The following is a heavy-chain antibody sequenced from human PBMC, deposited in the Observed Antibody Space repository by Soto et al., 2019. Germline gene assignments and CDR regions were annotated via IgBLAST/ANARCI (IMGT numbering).Heavy chain of an antibody. J-gene: IGHJ6*02. V-gene: IGHV3-21*01. CDR2: ISSSSSYI. Sequence: GGSLRLSCAASGFTFSSYSMNWVRQAPGKGLEWVSSISSSSSYIYYADSVKGRFTISRDNAKNSLYLQMNSLRAEDTAVYYCARGIAVAGRHYYGMDVWGQGTTVTVSS. CDR1: GFTFSSYS. D-gene: IGHD6-19*01. CDR3: ARGIAVAGRHYYGMDV.